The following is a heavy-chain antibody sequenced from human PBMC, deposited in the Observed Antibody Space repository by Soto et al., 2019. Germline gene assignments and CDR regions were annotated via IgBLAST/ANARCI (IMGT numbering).Heavy chain of an antibody. J-gene: IGHJ5*02. D-gene: IGHD3-16*01. CDR3: ARGGAPSTWFGP. Sequence: SETLSLTCTVSGGSINSHYWSWIRQPPGKRLEWLGYIYSSGFTTYNPSLKGRLTISVDTSKNQFSLRLSAVTSADTAVYYCARGGAPSTWFGPWGQGTLVTVSS. CDR2: IYSSGFT. CDR1: GGSINSHY. V-gene: IGHV4-59*11.